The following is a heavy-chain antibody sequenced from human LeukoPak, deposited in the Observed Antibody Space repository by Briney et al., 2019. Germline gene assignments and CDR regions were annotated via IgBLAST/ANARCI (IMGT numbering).Heavy chain of an antibody. D-gene: IGHD3-22*01. CDR3: AKERYYYDSSGLNWFDP. J-gene: IGHJ5*02. Sequence: PGGSLRLSCAASGFTFSSYAMSWVRQAPGKGLEWVSAISGSGGSTYYADSVKGRFTISRDNSKNTLYLQMNILRAEDTAVYYCAKERYYYDSSGLNWFDPWGQGTLVTVSS. V-gene: IGHV3-23*01. CDR2: ISGSGGST. CDR1: GFTFSSYA.